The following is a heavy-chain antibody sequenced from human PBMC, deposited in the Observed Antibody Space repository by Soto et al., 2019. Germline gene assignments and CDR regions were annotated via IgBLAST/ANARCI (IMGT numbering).Heavy chain of an antibody. D-gene: IGHD6-19*01. V-gene: IGHV1-2*02. Sequence: ASVKVSCKASGYTFSGFYMHGVRQAPGQGLEWMGWINPNSGGTKSAEKFQGRVTMTRDTSISTAYMELSSLTSDDTAVYYCASAAVTGTAGLDFWGQGTQVTVSS. J-gene: IGHJ4*02. CDR3: ASAAVTGTAGLDF. CDR2: INPNSGGT. CDR1: GYTFSGFY.